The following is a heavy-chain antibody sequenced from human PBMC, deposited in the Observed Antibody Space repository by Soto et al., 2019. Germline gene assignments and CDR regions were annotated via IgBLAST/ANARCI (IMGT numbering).Heavy chain of an antibody. CDR2: SNSNSGNS. Sequence: SVKTACNSPVYPSTSSNINWVRQAPGQGLEWVAGSNSNSGNSDYAQKFQGRLTVTRDTSISTAYMELSSLRSDDTAVYYCVLLGVFDHWGRGTLGTVPS. CDR1: VYPSTSSN. CDR3: VLLGVFDH. D-gene: IGHD3-3*01. J-gene: IGHJ4*02. V-gene: IGHV1-8*01.